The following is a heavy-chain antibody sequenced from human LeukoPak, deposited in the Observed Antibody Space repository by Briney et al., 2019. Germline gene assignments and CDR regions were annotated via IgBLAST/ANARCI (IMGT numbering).Heavy chain of an antibody. CDR2: ISSSSSYI. V-gene: IGHV3-21*01. CDR1: GFTFSSCS. CDR3: ARDLSSDYFDY. Sequence: GGSLRLSCAASGFTFSSCSMNWVRQAPGKGLEWVSSISSSSSYIYYADSVKGRFTISRDNAKNSLYLQMNSLRAEDTAVYYCARDLSSDYFDYWGQGTLVTVSS. D-gene: IGHD3-10*01. J-gene: IGHJ4*02.